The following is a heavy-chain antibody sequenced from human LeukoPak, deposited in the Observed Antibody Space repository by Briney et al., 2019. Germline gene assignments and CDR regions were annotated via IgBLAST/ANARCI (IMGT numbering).Heavy chain of an antibody. J-gene: IGHJ5*02. CDR3: ARTGDHNWFDP. Sequence: SETLSLTCTVSGGSVSSGSYYWSWIRQPPGKGLEWIGYIYYSGSTNYNPSLKSRVTISVDTSKNQFSLKLSSVTAADTAVYYCARTGDHNWFDPWGQGTLVTVSS. CDR1: GGSVSSGSYY. V-gene: IGHV4-61*01. D-gene: IGHD7-27*01. CDR2: IYYSGST.